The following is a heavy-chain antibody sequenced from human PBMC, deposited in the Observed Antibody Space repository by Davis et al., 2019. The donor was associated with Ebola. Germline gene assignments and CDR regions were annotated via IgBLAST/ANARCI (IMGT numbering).Heavy chain of an antibody. CDR1: GYTFTSYG. CDR3: ARSRITIFGEDYYYYYMDV. J-gene: IGHJ6*03. D-gene: IGHD3-3*01. CDR2: ISAYSGNT. V-gene: IGHV1-18*01. Sequence: ASVKVSCKASGYTFTSYGISWVRQAPGQGLEWMGWISAYSGNTNYAQKLQGRVTMTTDTSTSTAYMELRSLRSDDTAVYYCARSRITIFGEDYYYYYMDVWGKGTTVTVSS.